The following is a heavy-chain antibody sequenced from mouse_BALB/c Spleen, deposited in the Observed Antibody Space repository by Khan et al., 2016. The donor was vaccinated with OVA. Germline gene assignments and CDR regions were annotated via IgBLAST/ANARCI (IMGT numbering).Heavy chain of an antibody. Sequence: VQLKESGGGLVKPGGSLKLSCAASGFTFSSYAVSWVRQTPEKRLEWVATINSDGAYTYYTDSVKGRFTISRDNAMNTLYLQMSSLRSEDTAMYYCARHNFGPFAYWGQGTLVTVSA. D-gene: IGHD1-3*01. V-gene: IGHV5-9-3*01. J-gene: IGHJ3*01. CDR2: INSDGAYT. CDR1: GFTFSSYA. CDR3: ARHNFGPFAY.